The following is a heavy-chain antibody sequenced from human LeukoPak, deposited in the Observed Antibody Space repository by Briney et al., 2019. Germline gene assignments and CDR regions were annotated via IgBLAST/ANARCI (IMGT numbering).Heavy chain of an antibody. CDR3: ARGGPRYYDILTGYYKNYYYGMDV. CDR1: GGSFSGYY. J-gene: IGHJ6*02. CDR2: INHSGST. D-gene: IGHD3-9*01. Sequence: SETLSLTCAVYGGSFSGYYWSWIRQPPGKGLEWIGEINHSGSTNYNPSLKSRVTISVDTSKNQFSLKLSSVTAADTAVYYCARGGPRYYDILTGYYKNYYYGMDVRGQGTTVTVSS. V-gene: IGHV4-34*01.